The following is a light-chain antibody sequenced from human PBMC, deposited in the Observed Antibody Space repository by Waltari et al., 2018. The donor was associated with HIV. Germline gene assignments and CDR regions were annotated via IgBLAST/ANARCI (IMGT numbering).Light chain of an antibody. J-gene: IGKJ5*01. CDR3: QQRNMWPPGGPT. Sequence: EIVLTQSPATLSLSPGETATLSCRTSQSVHSYLAWYQQKPGEAPRLLIYDASTRAPGIPARFSGSGSPTDFTLTISGLEPEDSGVYYCQQRNMWPPGGPTVGQGTQLEMK. V-gene: IGKV3-11*01. CDR2: DAS. CDR1: QSVHSY.